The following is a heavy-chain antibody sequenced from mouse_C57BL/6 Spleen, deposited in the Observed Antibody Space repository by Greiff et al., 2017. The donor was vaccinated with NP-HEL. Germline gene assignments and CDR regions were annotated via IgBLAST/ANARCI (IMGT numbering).Heavy chain of an antibody. V-gene: IGHV5-17*01. Sequence: EVKVEESGGGLVKPGGSLKLSCAASGFTFSDYGMHWVRQAPEKGLEWVAYISSGSSTIYYADTVKGRFTISRDNAKNTLFLQMTSLRSEDTAMYYCARSPGTAWFAYWGQGTLVTVSA. J-gene: IGHJ3*01. CDR1: GFTFSDYG. CDR3: ARSPGTAWFAY. CDR2: ISSGSSTI. D-gene: IGHD4-1*01.